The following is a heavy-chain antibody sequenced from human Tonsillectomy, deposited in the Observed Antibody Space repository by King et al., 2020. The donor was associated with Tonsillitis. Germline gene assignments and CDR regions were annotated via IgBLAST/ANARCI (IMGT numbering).Heavy chain of an antibody. CDR3: AREPAIGITMVQGDY. D-gene: IGHD3-10*01. Sequence: HVQLVESGGGVVQPGRSLRLSCAASGFTFSSYGMHWVRQAPGKGLEWVAVVWNDGSNKYYADSVKGRFTISRDNSKNTLYLQMDSLRAEDTAVSYCAREPAIGITMVQGDYWGQGTLVTVSS. CDR1: GFTFSSYG. J-gene: IGHJ4*02. CDR2: VWNDGSNK. V-gene: IGHV3-33*01.